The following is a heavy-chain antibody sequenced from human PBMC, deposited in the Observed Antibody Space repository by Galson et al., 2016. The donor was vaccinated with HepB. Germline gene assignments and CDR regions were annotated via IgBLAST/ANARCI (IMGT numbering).Heavy chain of an antibody. CDR3: AREGAFTYYDILTGYSPPDAFDV. V-gene: IGHV3-23*01. CDR2: ISGSGGTT. Sequence: SLRLSCAASGFTLSSFAINWVRQAPGKGLEWVSGISGSGGTTYHADSVKGRFTISRDNSKNTLYLQMNSLRAEDTAVYYCAREGAFTYYDILTGYSPPDAFDVWGQGTMVTVSS. CDR1: GFTLSSFA. J-gene: IGHJ3*01. D-gene: IGHD3-9*01.